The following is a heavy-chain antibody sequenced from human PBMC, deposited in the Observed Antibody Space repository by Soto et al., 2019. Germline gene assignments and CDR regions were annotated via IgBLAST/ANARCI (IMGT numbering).Heavy chain of an antibody. D-gene: IGHD3-10*01. CDR1: GFTFSTDT. J-gene: IGHJ4*02. CDR3: AIFFGSRFDY. Sequence: EVQLVESGGGLVQPGGSLRLSCVASGFTFSTDTMNWVRQAPGKGLEWVAHISTSGATRYYADSVKGRFTISRDNAKTSLYLLMDSLRNEDTAVYYCAIFFGSRFDYWGQGPLVTVSS. CDR2: ISTSGATR. V-gene: IGHV3-48*02.